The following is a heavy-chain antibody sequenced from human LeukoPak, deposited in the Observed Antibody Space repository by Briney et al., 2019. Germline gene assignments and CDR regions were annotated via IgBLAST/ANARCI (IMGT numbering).Heavy chain of an antibody. Sequence: GGSLRLSCAASGFTFSSYGMHWVRQAPGKGLEWVSAISGSGGSTYYADSVKGRFTISRDNSKNTLYLQMNSLRAEDTAVYYCAKDFFGVVITDAFDIWGQGTMVTVSS. CDR3: AKDFFGVVITDAFDI. V-gene: IGHV3-23*01. D-gene: IGHD3-3*01. CDR2: ISGSGGST. CDR1: GFTFSSYG. J-gene: IGHJ3*02.